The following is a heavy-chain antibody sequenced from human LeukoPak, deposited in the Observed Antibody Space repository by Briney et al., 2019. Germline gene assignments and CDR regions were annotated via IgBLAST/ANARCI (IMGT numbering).Heavy chain of an antibody. V-gene: IGHV4-59*01. CDR1: GGSISSYY. J-gene: IGHJ4*02. Sequence: SETLSLTCTVSGGSISSYYWSWIRQTPGKGLEWIGYIYYSGTTNYNPSLRSRVAISLDTSKNQFSLKLSSVTAADTAVYYCGKEGQRVITPGLDYWGQGTLVTVSS. CDR2: IYYSGTT. D-gene: IGHD4-23*01. CDR3: GKEGQRVITPGLDY.